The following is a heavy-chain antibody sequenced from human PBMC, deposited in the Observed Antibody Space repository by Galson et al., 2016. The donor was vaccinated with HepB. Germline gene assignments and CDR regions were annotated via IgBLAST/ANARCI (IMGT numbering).Heavy chain of an antibody. CDR1: GYSFDSYW. V-gene: IGHV5-51*01. Sequence: QSGAEVKKPGESLKISCKGSGYSFDSYWIGWVRQMPRKGLEWVGIIHPDDSDTRYGPSFQGLVTISADKSINTAFLHWSSLTPSDTAIYYCARHKTVTRGYFDPWGQGTLVTVSS. CDR3: ARHKTVTRGYFDP. J-gene: IGHJ5*02. CDR2: IHPDDSDT. D-gene: IGHD4-17*01.